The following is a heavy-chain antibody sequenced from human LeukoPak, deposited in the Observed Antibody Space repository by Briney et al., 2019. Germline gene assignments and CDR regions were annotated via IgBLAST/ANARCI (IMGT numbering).Heavy chain of an antibody. Sequence: KPSETLSLTCAVYGGSFSGYYWSWIRQPPGKGLEWIGEINHSGSTNYDPSLKSRVTISVDTSKNQRSLKLSSVTAADTAVYYCASPPNYESSGYYYWGQGTLVTVSS. CDR1: GGSFSGYY. CDR3: ASPPNYESSGYYY. J-gene: IGHJ4*02. V-gene: IGHV4-34*01. D-gene: IGHD3-22*01. CDR2: INHSGST.